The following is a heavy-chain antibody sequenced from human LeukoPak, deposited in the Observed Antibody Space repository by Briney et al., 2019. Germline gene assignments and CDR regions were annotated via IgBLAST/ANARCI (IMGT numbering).Heavy chain of an antibody. V-gene: IGHV4-39*01. CDR3: ARGVVATAIASGWFDP. CDR2: IYYSGST. Sequence: SETLSLTCTVSGGSISSSSYYWGWIRQPPGKGLEWIGSIYYSGSTYYNPSLKSRVTISVDTSKNQFSLKLSSVTAADTAVYYCARGVVATAIASGWFDPWGQGTLVTVSS. CDR1: GGSISSSSYY. J-gene: IGHJ5*02. D-gene: IGHD2-21*02.